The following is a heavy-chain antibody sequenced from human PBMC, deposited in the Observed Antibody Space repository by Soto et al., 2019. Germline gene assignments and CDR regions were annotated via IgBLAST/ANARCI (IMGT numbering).Heavy chain of an antibody. CDR3: AQSRWGGDGTRSYPSAYGYCGDD. J-gene: IGHJ6*02. D-gene: IGHD2-21*02. CDR1: GFSRSTSGVG. V-gene: IGHV2-5*02. Sequence: QITLKESGPTLVKPTQTLTLTCTFSGFSRSTSGVGVGWIRPPPGKTLEWLALIYWDNDERYSPSRRSRVTITNANSEQKVAGTVTNIAPIDTAKYYSAQSRWGGDGTRSYPSAYGYCGDDWGQGTTVTVSS. CDR2: IYWDNDE.